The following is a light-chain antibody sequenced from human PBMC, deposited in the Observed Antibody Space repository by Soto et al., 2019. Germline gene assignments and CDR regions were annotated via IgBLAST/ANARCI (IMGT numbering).Light chain of an antibody. CDR1: SSDIGGYNY. J-gene: IGLJ2*01. V-gene: IGLV2-14*01. CDR2: DVV. CDR3: SSYTGGGVV. Sequence: QSALTQPASVSGSPGQSIAISCTGTSSDIGGYNYVSWYQHHPGKAPKLVIYDVVNQPPGTSNRFSGSKSGNTASLTISGLQAEDESDYYCSSYTGGGVVFGGGTKLTVL.